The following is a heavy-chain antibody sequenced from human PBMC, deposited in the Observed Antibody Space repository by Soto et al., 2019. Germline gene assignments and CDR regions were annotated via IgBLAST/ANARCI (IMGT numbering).Heavy chain of an antibody. CDR1: SSSLRSSPFC. CDR2: NDRGDDK. V-gene: IGHV2-70*11. D-gene: IGHD3-22*01. Sequence: TQTFAYSCTLPSSSLRSSPFCVNWIRQPTGKALGWLPRNDRGDDKYYSTSLETRLTISKGTSKNQVVLTMTNMDPVDTATYYCARTTFYYDGGGYYYFDYWGQGILVTVSS. CDR3: ARTTFYYDGGGYYYFDY. J-gene: IGHJ4*02.